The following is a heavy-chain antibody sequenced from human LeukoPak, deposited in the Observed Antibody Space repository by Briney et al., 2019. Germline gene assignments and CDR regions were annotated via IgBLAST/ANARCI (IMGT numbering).Heavy chain of an antibody. Sequence: GASVKVSCKASGGTFSSYAISWVRQAPGQGLEWMGRIIPILGIANYAQKFQGRVTITADKSTSTAYMELSSLRSEDTAVYYCARGQGYYYDSPDAFDIWGQGTMVTDSS. CDR1: GGTFSSYA. D-gene: IGHD3-22*01. J-gene: IGHJ3*02. CDR2: IIPILGIA. V-gene: IGHV1-69*04. CDR3: ARGQGYYYDSPDAFDI.